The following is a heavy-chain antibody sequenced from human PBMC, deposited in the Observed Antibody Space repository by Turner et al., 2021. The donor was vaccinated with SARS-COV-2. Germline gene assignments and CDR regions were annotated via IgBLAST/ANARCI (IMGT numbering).Heavy chain of an antibody. Sequence: QVQLQQWGAGPLKPSETLSLICAVNGGSLSGYYWTWIRQPPGKGLEWIGEVHPYGTTDYNPSLQSRVSMSVDTSKNQFSLKLNSVTAADTAFYYCARGDDPRKSGVVWGQGTLVTVSS. CDR1: GGSLSGYY. D-gene: IGHD3-3*01. V-gene: IGHV4-34*01. J-gene: IGHJ4*02. CDR2: VHPYGTT. CDR3: ARGDDPRKSGVV.